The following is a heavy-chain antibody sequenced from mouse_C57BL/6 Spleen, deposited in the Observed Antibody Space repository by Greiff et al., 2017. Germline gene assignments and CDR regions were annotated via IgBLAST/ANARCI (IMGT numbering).Heavy chain of an antibody. D-gene: IGHD1-1*01. CDR2: IYPGSGST. CDR3: ARRGYIYGSSYVGFGY. CDR1: GYTFTSYW. V-gene: IGHV1-55*01. Sequence: QVQLQQPGAELVKPGASVKMSCKASGYTFTSYWITWVKQRPGQGLEWIGDIYPGSGSTNYNKKFKSKATMTVATSSSTAYMQLSSLTSDDSAVYYCARRGYIYGSSYVGFGYWGQGATLTVSS. J-gene: IGHJ2*01.